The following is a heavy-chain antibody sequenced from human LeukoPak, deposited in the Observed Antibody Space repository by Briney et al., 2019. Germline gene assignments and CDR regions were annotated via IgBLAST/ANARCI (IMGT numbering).Heavy chain of an antibody. CDR2: IYYSGST. CDR3: ARDKGLRVYDY. Sequence: SETLSLTCTVSGGSISSYYWSWIRQLPGKGLEWIGYIYYSGSTNYNPSLKSRVTISVDTSKNQFSLKLSSVTAADTAVYYCARDKGLRVYDYWGQGTLVTVSS. V-gene: IGHV4-59*01. J-gene: IGHJ4*02. CDR1: GGSISSYY. D-gene: IGHD4-17*01.